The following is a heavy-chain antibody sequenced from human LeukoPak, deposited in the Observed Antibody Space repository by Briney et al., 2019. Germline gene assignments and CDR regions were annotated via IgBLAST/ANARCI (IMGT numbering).Heavy chain of an antibody. Sequence: SETLSLTCTVSGASISSYYWSWIRQPPGKGLEWIGYIYYSGSTNYNPSLKSRVTISVDTSKNQFSLKLSSVTAADTAIYYCARRAGEYSHPYDYWGQGTLVTVSS. J-gene: IGHJ4*02. V-gene: IGHV4-59*01. CDR3: ARRAGEYSHPYDY. CDR2: IYYSGST. D-gene: IGHD2-15*01. CDR1: GASISSYY.